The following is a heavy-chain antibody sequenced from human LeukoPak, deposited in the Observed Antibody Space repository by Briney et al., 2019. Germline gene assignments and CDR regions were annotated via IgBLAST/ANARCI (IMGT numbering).Heavy chain of an antibody. CDR1: GGSISSYS. D-gene: IGHD3-16*01. V-gene: IGHV4-59*01. CDR2: IYYSGST. J-gene: IGHJ3*02. CDR3: VRDRVLGAFDI. Sequence: SETLSLTCTVSGGSISSYSCTWIRQPPGKGLEWIGSIYYSGSTNYNPSLKSRVTISVDTSKNQFSLKLSSVTAADTAVYYCVRDRVLGAFDIWGQGTMVTVSS.